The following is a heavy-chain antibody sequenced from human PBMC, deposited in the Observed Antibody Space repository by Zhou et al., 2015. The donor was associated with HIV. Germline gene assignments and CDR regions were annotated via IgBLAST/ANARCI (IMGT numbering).Heavy chain of an antibody. V-gene: IGHV1-18*01. J-gene: IGHJ5*02. CDR2: ISTYNGDV. D-gene: IGHD3-9*01. CDR1: GYSFTNFG. CDR3: ATDISQSQLDP. Sequence: GQLVQSGAEVKKPGASVKVSCKASGYSFTNFGITWVRLTPVHGLEWMGRISTYNGDVKYAQRVQDRVTMSVDASTNTAYLELRGLTTDDTAIYYCATDISQSQLDPWGQGTLVTVSS.